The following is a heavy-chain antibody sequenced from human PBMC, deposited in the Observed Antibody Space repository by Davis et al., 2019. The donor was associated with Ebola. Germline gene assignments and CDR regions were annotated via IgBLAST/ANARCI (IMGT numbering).Heavy chain of an antibody. CDR2: IRTYDGNT. Sequence: ASVKVSCKASGYSFITYGITWVRQAPGQSLEWLGWIRTYDGNTNYAQKLQDRVTMTTDTSTTTVFMELTNLRLDDTAMYWCARGEGAPDFWGQGTLVTVSS. V-gene: IGHV1-18*04. CDR3: ARGEGAPDF. D-gene: IGHD1-26*01. CDR1: GYSFITYG. J-gene: IGHJ4*02.